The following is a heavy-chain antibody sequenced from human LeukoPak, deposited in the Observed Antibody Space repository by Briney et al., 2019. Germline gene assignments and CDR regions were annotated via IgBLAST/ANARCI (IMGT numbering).Heavy chain of an antibody. CDR1: GYSITSSYY. D-gene: IGHD6-19*01. CDR3: ARSIAVAGNWFDP. J-gene: IGHJ5*02. Sequence: SETLSLTCAVSGYSITSSYYWGWIRQPPGKGLEWIGSIYHSGSTYYNPSLKSRVTISADTSKNRFSLKLSSVTAADTAVYYCARSIAVAGNWFDPWGQGTLVTVSS. V-gene: IGHV4-38-2*01. CDR2: IYHSGST.